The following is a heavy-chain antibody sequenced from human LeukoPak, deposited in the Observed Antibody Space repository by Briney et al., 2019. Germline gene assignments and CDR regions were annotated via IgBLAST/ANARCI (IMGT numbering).Heavy chain of an antibody. D-gene: IGHD5-18*01. CDR1: GFTISSHW. CDR2: INQDGSER. CDR3: ARKAGGYSYGPLDY. J-gene: IGHJ4*02. V-gene: IGHV3-7*01. Sequence: GGSLRLSCAASGFTISSHWMTWVRQASGKGLEWVANINQDGSERYYVDSVKGRFTISRDNAKNTLYLQMNSLRGEDTAVYYCARKAGGYSYGPLDYWGQGTLVTVSS.